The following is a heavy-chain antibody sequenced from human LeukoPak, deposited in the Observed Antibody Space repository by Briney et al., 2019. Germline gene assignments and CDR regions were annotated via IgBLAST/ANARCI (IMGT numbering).Heavy chain of an antibody. J-gene: IGHJ4*02. V-gene: IGHV3-21*04. CDR1: GFTFSSYS. D-gene: IGHD3-22*01. CDR3: AKDHSGSDNYYDSSGNFDY. Sequence: PGGSLRLSCAASGFTFSSYSMNWVRQAPGKGLEWVSSISSSSSYIYYADSVKGRFTISRDNSKNTLYLQMNSLRAEDTAVYYCAKDHSGSDNYYDSSGNFDYWGQGTLVTVSS. CDR2: ISSSSSYI.